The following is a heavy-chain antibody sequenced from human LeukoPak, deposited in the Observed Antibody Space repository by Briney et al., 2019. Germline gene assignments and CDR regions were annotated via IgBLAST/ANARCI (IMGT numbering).Heavy chain of an antibody. CDR1: GYTFRQYS. V-gene: IGHV1-18*01. D-gene: IGHD5-24*01. CDR3: ARDGKMATINYYYYMDV. J-gene: IGHJ6*03. Sequence: ASVKVSCKASGYTFRQYSISWVRQAPGKGLEWMGWVSPSHTTRVYAQDFQGRVTMTADTNTNTVSMELRSLRSEDTAVYYCARDGKMATINYYYYMDVWGKGTTVTVSS. CDR2: VSPSHTTR.